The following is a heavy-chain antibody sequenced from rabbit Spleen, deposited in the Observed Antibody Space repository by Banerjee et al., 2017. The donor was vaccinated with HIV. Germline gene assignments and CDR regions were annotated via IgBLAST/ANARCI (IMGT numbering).Heavy chain of an antibody. Sequence: QEQLEESGGGLVKPEGSLTLTCTASGFSFSNSYWICWVRQAPGKGLEWIACIYAGGSGITFYANWAKGRFTISKTSSTTVTLRMTSLTAADRATYFCARDLVSVIGWNFNLWGPGTLVTVS. CDR3: ARDLVSVIGWNFNL. V-gene: IGHV1S45*01. D-gene: IGHD1-1*01. CDR1: GFSFSNSYW. CDR2: IYAGGSGIT. J-gene: IGHJ4*01.